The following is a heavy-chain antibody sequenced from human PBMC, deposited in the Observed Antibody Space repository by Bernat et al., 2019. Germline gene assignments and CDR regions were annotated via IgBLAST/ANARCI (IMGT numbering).Heavy chain of an antibody. J-gene: IGHJ4*02. Sequence: QVQLQESGPGLVKPSETLSLTCTVSGGSISSYYWSWIRQPPGKGLEWIGYIYYSGSTYYNPSLKSRVTISVDTSKNQFSLKLSSVTAADTAVYYCARAVAGEIDYWGQGTLVTVSS. CDR2: IYYSGST. CDR1: GGSISSYY. D-gene: IGHD6-19*01. V-gene: IGHV4-59*12. CDR3: ARAVAGEIDY.